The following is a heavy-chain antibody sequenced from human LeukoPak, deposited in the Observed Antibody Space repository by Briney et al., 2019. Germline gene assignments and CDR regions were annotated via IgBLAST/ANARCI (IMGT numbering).Heavy chain of an antibody. CDR2: IKQDGSEK. Sequence: PGGSLRLSCAASGFTFSNYWMSWVRQAPGKGLEWVANIKQDGSEKYYVDSVKGRFTISRDNAKNSLYLQMNSLRAEDTAVYYCARDQWNEGSGIAFDYWGQGTLVTVSS. CDR3: ARDQWNEGSGIAFDY. J-gene: IGHJ4*02. V-gene: IGHV3-7*01. D-gene: IGHD1-1*01. CDR1: GFTFSNYW.